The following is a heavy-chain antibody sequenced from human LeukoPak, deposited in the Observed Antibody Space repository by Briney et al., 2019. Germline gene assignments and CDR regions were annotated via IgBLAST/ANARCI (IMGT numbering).Heavy chain of an antibody. CDR2: ISYDGSNK. Sequence: GGSLRLSCAASGFTFSSYAMHWVRQAPGKGLEWVAVISYDGSNKYYADSVKGRFTISRDNSKNTLYLQMNSLRAEDTAVYYCARVDRRVGGRYNAFDIWGQGTMVTVSS. CDR3: ARVDRRVGGRYNAFDI. J-gene: IGHJ3*02. D-gene: IGHD6-19*01. V-gene: IGHV3-30*04. CDR1: GFTFSSYA.